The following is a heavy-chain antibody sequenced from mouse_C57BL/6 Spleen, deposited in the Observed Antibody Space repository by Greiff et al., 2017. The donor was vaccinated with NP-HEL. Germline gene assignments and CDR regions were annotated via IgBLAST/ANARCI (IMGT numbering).Heavy chain of an antibody. D-gene: IGHD1-1*01. V-gene: IGHV2-9-1*01. Sequence: VQLVESGPGLVAPSQSLSITCTVSGFSLTSYAISWVRQPPGKGLEWLGVIWTGGGTNYNSALKSRLSISKDNSKSQVFLKMNSLQTDDTARYYCARNPLYYYGSSSYWYFDVWGTGTTVTVSS. CDR3: ARNPLYYYGSSSYWYFDV. CDR2: IWTGGGT. J-gene: IGHJ1*03. CDR1: GFSLTSYA.